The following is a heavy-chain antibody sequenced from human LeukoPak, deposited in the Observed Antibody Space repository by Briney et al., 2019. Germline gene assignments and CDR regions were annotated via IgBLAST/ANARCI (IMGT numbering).Heavy chain of an antibody. CDR3: AKGLNYYDSSGLLDY. J-gene: IGHJ4*02. Sequence: PGGSLRLSCAASGFTFDDYAMHWVRQAPGKGLEWVSGISWNSGSIGYADSVKGRFTISRDNAKNSLYLQMNSLRAEDTALYYCAKGLNYYDSSGLLDYWGQGTLVTVSS. CDR1: GFTFDDYA. D-gene: IGHD3-22*01. V-gene: IGHV3-9*01. CDR2: ISWNSGSI.